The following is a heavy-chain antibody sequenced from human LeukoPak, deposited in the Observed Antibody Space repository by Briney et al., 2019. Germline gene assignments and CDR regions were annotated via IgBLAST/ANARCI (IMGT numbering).Heavy chain of an antibody. J-gene: IGHJ4*02. D-gene: IGHD6-19*01. CDR2: INYSGFT. CDR3: ARHVKILVAGFDY. Sequence: SETLSLTCTVSGGSISSYYWSWIRQPPGKGLEWIGYINYSGFTKYNPSVKSRITLSVDTPKNQFSLNLTSVTAADTAIYYCARHVKILVAGFDYWGQGTPVTVSS. V-gene: IGHV4-59*08. CDR1: GGSISSYY.